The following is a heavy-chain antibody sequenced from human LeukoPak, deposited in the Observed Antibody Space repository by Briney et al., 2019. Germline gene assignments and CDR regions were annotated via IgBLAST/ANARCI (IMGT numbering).Heavy chain of an antibody. CDR2: ISSSSYI. J-gene: IGHJ4*02. CDR3: ARGSSSSSWYPWYFDY. Sequence: GGSLRLSCAASGFTFSSYSMNWVRQAPGKGLEWVSSISSSSYIYYADSVKGRFTISRDNAKNSLYLQMNSLRAEDTAVYYCARGSSSSSWYPWYFDYWGQGTLVTVSS. CDR1: GFTFSSYS. D-gene: IGHD6-13*01. V-gene: IGHV3-21*04.